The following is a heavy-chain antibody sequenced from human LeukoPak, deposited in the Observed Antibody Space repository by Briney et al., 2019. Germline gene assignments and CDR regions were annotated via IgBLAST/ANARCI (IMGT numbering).Heavy chain of an antibody. V-gene: IGHV4-34*01. CDR2: INHSGST. CDR3: ARGPRTYYYGSGSYYISRYFDY. D-gene: IGHD3-10*01. CDR1: GGSFSGYY. Sequence: PPETLSLTCAVYGGSFSGYYWSWIRQPPGKGLEWIGEINHSGSTNYNPSLKSRVTISVDTSKNQFSLKLSSVTAADTAVYYCARGPRTYYYGSGSYYISRYFDYWGQGTLVTVSS. J-gene: IGHJ4*02.